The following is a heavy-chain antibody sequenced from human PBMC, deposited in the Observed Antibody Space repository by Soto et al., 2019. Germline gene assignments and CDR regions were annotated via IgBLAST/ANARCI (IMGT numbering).Heavy chain of an antibody. Sequence: SETLSLTXAVSGDSIRSYSWNWIRQTAGRGLEWIWRVYPSGHTQYRSSFETRVTVSVDMSTNQFFLELRSVTAADTAVYYCARESGENWSYEAYGGQGTQVTVSS. CDR1: GDSIRSYS. D-gene: IGHD1-7*01. CDR2: VYPSGHT. J-gene: IGHJ4*02. CDR3: ARESGENWSYEAY. V-gene: IGHV4-4*07.